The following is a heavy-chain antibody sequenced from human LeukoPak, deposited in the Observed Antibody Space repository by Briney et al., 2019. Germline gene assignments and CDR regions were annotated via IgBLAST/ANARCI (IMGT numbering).Heavy chain of an antibody. Sequence: GGSLRLSGAASGLIVSSNYMTWVRQAPGKGLEWVSIIHTNGNTYYADSVKGRFTISRDNSKNTLYLQMNSLRTEDTAVYYCASSRTAASSNWFDPWGQGTLVTVSS. V-gene: IGHV3-53*01. CDR3: ASSRTAASSNWFDP. J-gene: IGHJ5*02. D-gene: IGHD6-13*01. CDR2: IHTNGNT. CDR1: GLIVSSNY.